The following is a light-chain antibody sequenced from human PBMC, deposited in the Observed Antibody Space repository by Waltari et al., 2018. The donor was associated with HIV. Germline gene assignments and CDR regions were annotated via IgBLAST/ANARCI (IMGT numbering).Light chain of an antibody. CDR2: EVT. Sequence: QSALTPPPSASGSPGQPVTIPCTGTRSAVGCSTYVSWYQQYPGKAPKLMIYEVTKRPSGVPDRFSGSKSGNTASLTVSGLQAEDEADYYCSSYAGSNNYVVFGGGTRLTVL. CDR3: SSYAGSNNYVV. V-gene: IGLV2-8*01. CDR1: RSAVGCSTY. J-gene: IGLJ2*01.